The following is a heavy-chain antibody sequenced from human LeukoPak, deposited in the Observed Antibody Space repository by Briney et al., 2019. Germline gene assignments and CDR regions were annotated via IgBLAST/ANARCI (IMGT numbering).Heavy chain of an antibody. V-gene: IGHV3-7*01. CDR1: GFTFSSYW. CDR2: IKQDGSEK. D-gene: IGHD6-13*01. Sequence: GGSPRLSCAASGFTFSSYWMSWVRQAPGKGLEWVANIKQDGSEKYYVDSVKGRFTISRDNAKNSLYLQMNSLRAEDTAVYYCARDLSSWAGDRGLQDYWGQGTLVTVSS. CDR3: ARDLSSWAGDRGLQDY. J-gene: IGHJ4*02.